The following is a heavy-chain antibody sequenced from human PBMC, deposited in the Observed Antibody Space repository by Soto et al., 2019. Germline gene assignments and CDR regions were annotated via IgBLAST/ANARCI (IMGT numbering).Heavy chain of an antibody. V-gene: IGHV3-7*01. CDR1: GFTFSSYW. Sequence: GESLKISCAASGFTFSSYWMSWVRQAPGKGLEWVANIKQDGSEKYYVDSVKGRFTISRDNAKNSLYLQMNSLRAEDTAVYYCARESGNGDYFDYWGQGTLVTVSS. CDR3: ARESGNGDYFDY. CDR2: IKQDGSEK. D-gene: IGHD4-17*01. J-gene: IGHJ4*02.